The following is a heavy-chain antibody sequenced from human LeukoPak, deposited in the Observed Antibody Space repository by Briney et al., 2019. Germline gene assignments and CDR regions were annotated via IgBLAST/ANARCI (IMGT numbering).Heavy chain of an antibody. CDR2: ISAYNGNT. J-gene: IGHJ4*02. Sequence: ASVKVSCKASGYTFTSYGISWVRQAPGQGLEWMGWISAYNGNTKYAQKLQGRVTLTTDTSTSTAYMELRSLRSDDTAVYYCARDFTRYIAAADNLHDYWGQGTLVTVSS. V-gene: IGHV1-18*01. D-gene: IGHD6-13*01. CDR3: ARDFTRYIAAADNLHDY. CDR1: GYTFTSYG.